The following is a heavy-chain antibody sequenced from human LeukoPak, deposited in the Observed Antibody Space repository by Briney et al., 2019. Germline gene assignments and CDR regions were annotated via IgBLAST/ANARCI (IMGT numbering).Heavy chain of an antibody. CDR3: ARDAVRGVIEGAFDI. V-gene: IGHV1-18*01. Sequence: RASVKVSCKASGGTFSSYAISWVRQAPGQGLEWMGWISAYNGNTNYAQKLQGRVTITRDTSASTAYMELSSLRSEDTAVYYCARDAVRGVIEGAFDIWGQGTMVTVSS. D-gene: IGHD3-10*01. CDR1: GGTFSSYA. J-gene: IGHJ3*02. CDR2: ISAYNGNT.